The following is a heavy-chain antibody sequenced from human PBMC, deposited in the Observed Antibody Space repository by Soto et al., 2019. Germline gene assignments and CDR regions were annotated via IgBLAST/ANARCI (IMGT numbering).Heavy chain of an antibody. V-gene: IGHV1-3*01. CDR1: GYTFTSYA. J-gene: IGHJ4*02. CDR2: INAGNGNT. D-gene: IGHD3-10*01. Sequence: ASVKVSCKASGYTFTSYAMHWVRQAPGQRLEWMGWINAGNGNTKYSQKFQGRVTITRDTSASTAYMELSSLRSEDTAVYYCARAAPTMVRGPNRISFDYWGQGTLVTVSS. CDR3: ARAAPTMVRGPNRISFDY.